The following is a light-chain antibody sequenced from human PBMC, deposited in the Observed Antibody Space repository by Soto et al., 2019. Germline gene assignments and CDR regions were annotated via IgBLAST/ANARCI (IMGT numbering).Light chain of an antibody. Sequence: IQMTQSPSSLSASVGDRVTITCRASQSISIWLAWYQQKPGKAPKILIYKASSLESGVPSRFSGSGSGTEFTLTISGLEPEDSAVHYCQYCGTSRTFGQGTKVDIK. J-gene: IGKJ1*01. V-gene: IGKV1-5*03. CDR1: QSISIW. CDR3: QYCGTSRT. CDR2: KAS.